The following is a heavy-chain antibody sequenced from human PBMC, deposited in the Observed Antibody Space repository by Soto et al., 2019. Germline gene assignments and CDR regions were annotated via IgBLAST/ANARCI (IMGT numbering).Heavy chain of an antibody. CDR1: GYTLTELS. Sequence: ASVKVSCKVSGYTLTELSMYWVRQAPGKGLEWMGGFDPEDGETIYAQKFQGRVTMTEDTSTDTAYMELSSLRSEDTAVYYCATRNWNDPDNWFDPWGQGTLVTVSS. D-gene: IGHD1-1*01. CDR3: ATRNWNDPDNWFDP. V-gene: IGHV1-24*01. CDR2: FDPEDGET. J-gene: IGHJ5*02.